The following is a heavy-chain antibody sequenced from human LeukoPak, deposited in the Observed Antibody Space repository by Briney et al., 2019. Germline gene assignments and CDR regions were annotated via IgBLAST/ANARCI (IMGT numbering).Heavy chain of an antibody. CDR2: IYHSGST. D-gene: IGHD3-3*01. J-gene: IGHJ5*02. V-gene: IGHV4-59*12. Sequence: SETLSLTCTVSGGSISTYYWSWIRQPPGKGLEWIGYIYHSGSTKYNPSLKSRVTISVDTSKNQFSLKLSSVTAADTAVYYCARGRGRYRVFGVVIISQTGVWFDPWGQGTLVTVSS. CDR1: GGSISTYY. CDR3: ARGRGRYRVFGVVIISQTGVWFDP.